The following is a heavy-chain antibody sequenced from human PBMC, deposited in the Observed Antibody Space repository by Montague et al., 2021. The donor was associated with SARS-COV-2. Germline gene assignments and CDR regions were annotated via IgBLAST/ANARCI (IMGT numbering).Heavy chain of an antibody. J-gene: IGHJ6*02. D-gene: IGHD2-2*02. V-gene: IGHV4-39*01. CDR3: ARHYGVVVPAAIYYYYGMDV. CDR2: IYYSGST. Sequence: SETLSLTCTVSGGSISSSSYYWGWIRQPPGKGPEWIGSIYYSGSTYYNPSLKSRVTISVDTSKNQFSLKLSSVTAADTAVYYCARHYGVVVPAAIYYYYGMDVWGQGTTVTVSS. CDR1: GGSISSSSYY.